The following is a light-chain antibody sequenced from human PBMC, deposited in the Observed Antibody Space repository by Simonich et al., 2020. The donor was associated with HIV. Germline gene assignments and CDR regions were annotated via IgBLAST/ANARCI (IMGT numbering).Light chain of an antibody. CDR2: EAS. Sequence: DIVMTQSPDSLAVSLGERATINCKSSQSVLYSSNNKNYLAWYQHKPGQAPRLLNYEASNRATGIPDRFSGSGSGTDFTLTISRLEPEDFAVYYCQQYGSSPTFGQGTRLEIK. V-gene: IGKV4-1*01. CDR3: QQYGSSPT. J-gene: IGKJ5*01. CDR1: QSVLYSSNNKNY.